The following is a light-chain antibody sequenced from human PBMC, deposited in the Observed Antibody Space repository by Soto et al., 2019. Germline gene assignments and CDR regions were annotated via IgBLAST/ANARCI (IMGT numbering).Light chain of an antibody. CDR2: DVS. J-gene: IGLJ1*01. V-gene: IGLV2-14*03. Sequence: QSALTQPASVSGSPGQSITISCTGNSSDIGGYNYVSWYQQLPGKVPKLIIYDVSNRPSGVSDRFSGSKSGNAASLTISGLQAEDEADYYCSSYTGTSTLYVFGTGTKLTVL. CDR1: SSDIGGYNY. CDR3: SSYTGTSTLYV.